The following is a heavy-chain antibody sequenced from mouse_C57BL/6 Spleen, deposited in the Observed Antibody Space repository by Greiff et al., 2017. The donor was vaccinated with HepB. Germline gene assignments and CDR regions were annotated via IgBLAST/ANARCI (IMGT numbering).Heavy chain of an antibody. CDR3: TTLDYDYWYFDV. CDR1: GFNIKDYY. V-gene: IGHV14-1*01. J-gene: IGHJ1*03. Sequence: VHVKQSGAELVRPGASVKLSCTASGFNIKDYYMHWVKQRPEQGLEWIGRIDPEDGDTEYAPKFQGKATMTADTSSNTAYLQLSSLTSEDTAVYYCTTLDYDYWYFDVWGTGTTVTVSS. D-gene: IGHD2-4*01. CDR2: IDPEDGDT.